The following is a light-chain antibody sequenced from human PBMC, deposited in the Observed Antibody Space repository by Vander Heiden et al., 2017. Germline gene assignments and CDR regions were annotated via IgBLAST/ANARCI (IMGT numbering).Light chain of an antibody. CDR1: QSVSSY. J-gene: IGKJ4*02. CDR2: DAS. Sequence: EIVLTQSPATLSLSPGERATLPCRASQSVSSYLAWHQQETGQAPRLLIYDASKRGTGIPASFSGSGSGTDITLTISSLGPEDFAFYYCQRRSNLPPALTFGGGTKVEIK. V-gene: IGKV3-11*01. CDR3: QRRSNLPPALT.